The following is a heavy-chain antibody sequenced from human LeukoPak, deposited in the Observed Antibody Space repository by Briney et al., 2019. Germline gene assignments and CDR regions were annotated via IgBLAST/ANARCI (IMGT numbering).Heavy chain of an antibody. D-gene: IGHD3-3*01. J-gene: IGHJ4*02. V-gene: IGHV3-9*03. CDR3: AKGREITIFGVVTLDY. CDR2: ISWNSGSI. CDR1: GFTFDDYA. Sequence: GGSLRLSCAASGFTFDDYAMHWVRQAPGKGLEWVSGISWNSGSIGYADSVKGRFTISRDNAKNSLYLQMNSLRAEDMALYYCAKGREITIFGVVTLDYWGQGTLVTVSS.